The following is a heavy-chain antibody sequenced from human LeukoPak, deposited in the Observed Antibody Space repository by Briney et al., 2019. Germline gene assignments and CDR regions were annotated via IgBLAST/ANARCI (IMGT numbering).Heavy chain of an antibody. CDR3: AREWYYYDSSVNNWFDP. V-gene: IGHV4-4*07. J-gene: IGHJ5*02. CDR1: GGSISSYY. D-gene: IGHD3-22*01. Sequence: TSETLSLTCTVSGGSISSYYWSWIRQPAGKGLEWIGRIYTSGSTNYNPSLKSRVTMSVDTSKNQFSLKLSSVTAADTAVYYCAREWYYYDSSVNNWFDPWGQGTLVTVSS. CDR2: IYTSGST.